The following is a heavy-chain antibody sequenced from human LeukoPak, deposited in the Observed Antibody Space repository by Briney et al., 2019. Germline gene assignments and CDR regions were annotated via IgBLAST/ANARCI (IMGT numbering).Heavy chain of an antibody. CDR1: GGSLRNYY. D-gene: IGHD3-10*01. J-gene: IGHJ4*02. Sequence: SETLSLTCTVSGGSLRNYYWSWIRQPPGKGLEWIGYVYHTGNTKYNPSLESRATISIDTSKNQFSLKLSSVTAADSAVYYCAKSDGSGGYFDYWGQGTLVTVS. CDR2: VYHTGNT. V-gene: IGHV4-59*03. CDR3: AKSDGSGGYFDY.